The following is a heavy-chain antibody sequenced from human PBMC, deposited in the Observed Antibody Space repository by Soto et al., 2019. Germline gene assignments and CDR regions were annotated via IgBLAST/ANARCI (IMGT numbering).Heavy chain of an antibody. CDR2: IYYSGST. J-gene: IGHJ4*02. D-gene: IGHD5-12*01. CDR1: GSSISSYY. Sequence: SETLSLTCTVSGSSISSYYWSWIRQPPGKGLEWIGYIYYSGSTNYNPSLKSRVTISVDTSKNQFSLKLSSVTAADTAVYYCASGYDFAHLPGYWGQGTLVTVSS. V-gene: IGHV4-59*01. CDR3: ASGYDFAHLPGY.